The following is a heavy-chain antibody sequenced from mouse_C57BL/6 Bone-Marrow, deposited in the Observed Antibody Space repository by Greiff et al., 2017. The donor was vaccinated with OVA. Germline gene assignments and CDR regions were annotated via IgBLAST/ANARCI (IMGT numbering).Heavy chain of an antibody. CDR3: ARTRIDSSGFYYYAMDY. Sequence: QVQLQQSGAELMKPGASVKLSCKATGYTFTGYWIEWVKQRPGHGLEWIGEILPGSGSTNYNEKFKGKVTFTADTSSNTAYMQLSSLTTEDSAIYYCARTRIDSSGFYYYAMDYWGQGTSVTVSS. D-gene: IGHD3-2*02. CDR1: GYTFTGYW. J-gene: IGHJ4*01. V-gene: IGHV1-9*01. CDR2: ILPGSGST.